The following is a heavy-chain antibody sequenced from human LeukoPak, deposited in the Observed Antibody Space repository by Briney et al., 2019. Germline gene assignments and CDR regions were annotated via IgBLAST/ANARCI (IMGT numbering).Heavy chain of an antibody. CDR2: ISAYNGYT. V-gene: IGHV1-18*01. J-gene: IGHJ4*02. CDR1: GYTFTTYD. CDR3: ARVGTGTRSFDY. Sequence: AAVKVSLLTSGYTFTTYDINWVRQAPGQGLEWMGRISAYNGYTNYGQKLQGRVTMTTDTSTNTAYMELRSLRSDDTAVYYCARVGTGTRSFDYWGQGTLVTVSS. D-gene: IGHD1/OR15-1a*01.